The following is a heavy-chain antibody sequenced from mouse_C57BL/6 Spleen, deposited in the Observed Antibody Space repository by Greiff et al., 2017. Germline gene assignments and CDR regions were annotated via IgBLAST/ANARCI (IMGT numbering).Heavy chain of an antibody. J-gene: IGHJ4*01. D-gene: IGHD2-4*01. CDR1: GYTFTSYG. V-gene: IGHV1-81*01. CDR2: IYPRSGNT. CDR3: GGIYYDYDGRAMDY. Sequence: VQLQESGAELARPGASVKLSCKASGYTFTSYGISWVKQRTGQGLEWIGEIYPRSGNTYYNEKFKGKATLTADKSSSTAYMELRSLTSEDSAVYFCGGIYYDYDGRAMDYWGQGTSVTVSS.